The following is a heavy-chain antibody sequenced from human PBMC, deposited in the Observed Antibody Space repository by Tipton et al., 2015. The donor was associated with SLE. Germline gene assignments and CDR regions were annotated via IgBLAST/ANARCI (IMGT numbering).Heavy chain of an antibody. V-gene: IGHV3-9*01. Sequence: RSLRLSCVASGFTFDDYVIHWVRRAPGKGLESVSSITWNSAYIGYADSVKGRFTISRDNAKNSVFLQMNSLRPEDTAFYYCAKEALGYFDHWAREPWSPSPQ. J-gene: IGHJ4*02. D-gene: IGHD3-16*01. CDR2: ITWNSAYI. CDR3: AKEALGYFDH. CDR1: GFTFDDYV.